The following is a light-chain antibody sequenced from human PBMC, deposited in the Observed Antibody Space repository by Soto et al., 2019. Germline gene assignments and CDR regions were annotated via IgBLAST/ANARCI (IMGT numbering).Light chain of an antibody. V-gene: IGKV3-20*01. CDR3: QQYGSSRT. CDR2: GAS. J-gene: IGKJ1*01. CDR1: ETVNGNY. Sequence: DIVLTQSPGTLSLSPGERATLSCRASETVNGNYLAWYQHKRCQAPRPLVDGASSRAAGIPDRFSGSGSGTDFTLTITRLEAEDFAIYYCQQYGSSRTFGQGTKVDI.